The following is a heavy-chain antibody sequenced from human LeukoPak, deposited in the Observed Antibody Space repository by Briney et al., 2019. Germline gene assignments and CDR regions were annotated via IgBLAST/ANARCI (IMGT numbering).Heavy chain of an antibody. CDR2: ISSSSSYI. CDR3: AREGYSGYIDY. CDR1: GFTFSSYW. D-gene: IGHD5-12*01. J-gene: IGHJ4*02. V-gene: IGHV3-21*01. Sequence: GGSLRLSCTASGFTFSSYWMSWVRQAPGKGLEWVSSISSSSSYIYYADSAKGRFTISRDNAKNSLYLQMNSLRAEDTAVYYCAREGYSGYIDYWGQGTLVTVSS.